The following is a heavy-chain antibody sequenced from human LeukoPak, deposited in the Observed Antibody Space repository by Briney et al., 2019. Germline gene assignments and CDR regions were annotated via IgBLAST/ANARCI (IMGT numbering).Heavy chain of an antibody. J-gene: IGHJ4*02. V-gene: IGHV3-23*01. CDR1: GFTLSRYA. CDR3: AKGSSSSRPYYFDY. D-gene: IGHD6-6*01. Sequence: GSLKLFFAASGFTLSRYALSRVRQASGKGLGWVPAITGSGGSTYYADSVKGRFTISRDNSKDTLYLQMNSLRAEDTAVYYCAKGSSSSRPYYFDYWGQGTLVTVSS. CDR2: ITGSGGST.